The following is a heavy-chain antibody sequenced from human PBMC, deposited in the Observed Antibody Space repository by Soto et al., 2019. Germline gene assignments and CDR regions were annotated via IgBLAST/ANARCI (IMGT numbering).Heavy chain of an antibody. D-gene: IGHD3-16*01. J-gene: IGHJ5*01. CDR3: ARVTFTPNWFDS. Sequence: SETLSLTCTVSGDSISSPDYYWSWIRQAPGKGLELIGYVYYRGSIYYTPSFESRVSISIDTSKNQFSLRLTSVTAADSAVYFCARVTFTPNWFDSWGQGILVTVS. CDR1: GDSISSPDYY. CDR2: VYYRGSI. V-gene: IGHV4-30-4*01.